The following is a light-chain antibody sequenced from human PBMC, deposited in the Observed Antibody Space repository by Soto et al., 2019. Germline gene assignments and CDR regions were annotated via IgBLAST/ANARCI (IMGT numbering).Light chain of an antibody. CDR2: GNS. Sequence: QSVLTQPHSVSGAPGQRVTISCTGSSSNIGAGYDVHWYQQLPGTAPKLLIYGNSNRPSGVPDRFSGSKSGTSASLAITGLQAEDEADYYCQSYASSLSAKVVGGGTKLTVL. V-gene: IGLV1-40*01. CDR3: QSYASSLSAKV. J-gene: IGLJ2*01. CDR1: SSNIGAGYD.